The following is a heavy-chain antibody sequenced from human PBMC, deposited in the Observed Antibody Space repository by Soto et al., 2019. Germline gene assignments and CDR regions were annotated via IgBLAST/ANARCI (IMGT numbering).Heavy chain of an antibody. J-gene: IGHJ4*02. Sequence: ASVKVSCKASGYTFTNYYMYWVRQAPGHGLEWMGIINPSAGSSSYAQRFQGRVTMTWDTSTTTVYMELSSLRSEDTAVYYCARVRGYTTTHYLDYWGQGTLVTVSS. V-gene: IGHV1-46*01. D-gene: IGHD2-2*02. CDR1: GYTFTNYY. CDR2: INPSAGSS. CDR3: ARVRGYTTTHYLDY.